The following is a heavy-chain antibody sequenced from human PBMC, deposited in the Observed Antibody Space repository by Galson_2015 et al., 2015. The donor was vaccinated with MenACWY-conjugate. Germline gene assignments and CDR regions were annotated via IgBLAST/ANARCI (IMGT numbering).Heavy chain of an antibody. CDR3: ARGSEDTAMVYPIGDY. J-gene: IGHJ4*02. Sequence: SVKVSCKASGYTFTSYGISRVRQAPGQGLEWMGWISAYNGNTNYAQKLQGRVTMTTDTSTSTAYMELRSLRSDDTAVYYCARGSEDTAMVYPIGDYWGQGTLVTVSS. D-gene: IGHD5-18*01. CDR1: GYTFTSYG. V-gene: IGHV1-18*01. CDR2: ISAYNGNT.